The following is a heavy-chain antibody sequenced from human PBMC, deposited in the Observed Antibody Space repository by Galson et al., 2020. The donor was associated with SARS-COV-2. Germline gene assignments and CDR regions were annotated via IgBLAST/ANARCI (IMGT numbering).Heavy chain of an antibody. D-gene: IGHD3-22*01. CDR3: AKSAYFYDPEFDY. CDR2: ISGSGSNT. J-gene: IGHJ4*02. V-gene: IGHV3-23*01. CDR1: GFIFNGHA. Sequence: GESLKISCAASGFIFNGHAMSWVRQAPGKGLEWVSGISGSGSNTYYADSAKGRFTISRDNSKNTLYLQMNSLRAEDTAFYYCAKSAYFYDPEFDYWGQGTLVTVSS.